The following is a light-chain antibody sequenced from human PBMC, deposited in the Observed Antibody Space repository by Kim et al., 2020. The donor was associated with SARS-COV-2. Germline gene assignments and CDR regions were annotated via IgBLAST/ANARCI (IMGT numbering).Light chain of an antibody. CDR1: SSNVGGYKY. CDR2: EVS. V-gene: IGLV2-8*01. Sequence: GQSVTNSCTGTSSNVGGYKYVYWYQQHTGKAPKRIIYEVSKRPSGVPHRFSGSKSGNTASLTVSGLQAEDEADYYCGSYGGSNNLVFGGGTKVTVL. J-gene: IGLJ3*02. CDR3: GSYGGSNNLV.